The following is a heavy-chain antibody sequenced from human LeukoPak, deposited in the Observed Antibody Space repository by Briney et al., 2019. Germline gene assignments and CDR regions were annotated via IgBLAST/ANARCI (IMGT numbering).Heavy chain of an antibody. CDR3: ARGIGGEQWLVLLHYYYMDV. J-gene: IGHJ6*03. D-gene: IGHD6-19*01. V-gene: IGHV1-8*01. Sequence: ASVKVSCKASGYTFTSYDINWVRQATGQGLEWMGWMNPNSGNTGYAQKFQGRVTMTRNTSISTAYMELSSLRSEDTAVYYCARGIGGEQWLVLLHYYYMDVWGKGTTVTVSS. CDR1: GYTFTSYD. CDR2: MNPNSGNT.